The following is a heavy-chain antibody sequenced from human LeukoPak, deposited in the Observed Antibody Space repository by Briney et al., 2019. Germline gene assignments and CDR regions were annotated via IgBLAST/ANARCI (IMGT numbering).Heavy chain of an antibody. CDR1: GGSFSGYD. J-gene: IGHJ3*02. D-gene: IGHD4-11*01. CDR2: INHSGST. V-gene: IGHV4-34*01. Sequence: SETLSLTCAVCGGSFSGYDWSWIRQPPGKRLEWIGEINHSGSTNYNPSLKSRVNRSVDTSKNQFSLKLSSVTAADTAVYYCARAEAYSNSRSDDAFDIWGQGTMVTVSS. CDR3: ARAEAYSNSRSDDAFDI.